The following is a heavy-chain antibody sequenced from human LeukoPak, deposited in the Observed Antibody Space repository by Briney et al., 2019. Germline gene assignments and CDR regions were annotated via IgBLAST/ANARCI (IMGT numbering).Heavy chain of an antibody. CDR1: GGTFSSYA. J-gene: IGHJ4*02. CDR3: ARSLLPYSSSWYNFDY. V-gene: IGHV1-69*05. Sequence: ASVKVSCKASGGTFSSYAISWVRQAPGQGLEWMGGIIPIFGTANYAQKFQGRVTITTDESTSTAYMEPSSLRSEDTAVYYCARSLLPYSSSWYNFDYWGQGTLVTVSS. CDR2: IIPIFGTA. D-gene: IGHD6-13*01.